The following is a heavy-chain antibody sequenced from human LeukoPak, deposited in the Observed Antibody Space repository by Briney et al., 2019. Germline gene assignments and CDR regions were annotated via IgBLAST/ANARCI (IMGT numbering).Heavy chain of an antibody. J-gene: IGHJ4*02. D-gene: IGHD5-12*01. Sequence: ASVKVSCKASVYTFTTYGINGVRQAPGQGLEWMGWISAYSGDPNYAQKFQVRVTMTRDTSTTTVYMEMRSLRSDDTAVFYCARDYDDDSRCFGYWGQGTLVTVPS. CDR3: ARDYDDDSRCFGY. V-gene: IGHV1-18*01. CDR1: VYTFTTYG. CDR2: ISAYSGDP.